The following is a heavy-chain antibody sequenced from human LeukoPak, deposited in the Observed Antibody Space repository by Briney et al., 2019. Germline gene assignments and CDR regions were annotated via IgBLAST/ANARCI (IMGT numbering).Heavy chain of an antibody. CDR1: GFTFSTYS. Sequence: GGSLRLSCAASGFTFSTYSMSWVRQAPGKGLEWVSAIRSGGENTYYADSVRGRFTISRDNSRGTLSLQMNSLRAEDTAVYFCSILSWDGRGSFYWGQGTLVTVSS. J-gene: IGHJ4*02. CDR3: SILSWDGRGSFY. CDR2: IRSGGENT. V-gene: IGHV3-23*01. D-gene: IGHD2/OR15-2a*01.